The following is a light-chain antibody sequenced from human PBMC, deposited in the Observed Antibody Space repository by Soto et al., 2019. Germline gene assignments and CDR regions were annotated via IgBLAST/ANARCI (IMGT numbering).Light chain of an antibody. V-gene: IGKV1-39*01. Sequence: DIQVTQSPSSLSASVGDRVTITCRASQSIDNFLNWYHQRPGKAPMLLIYDASSLQSGVPSRFSGTGSGIDFTLTISSLQPEDFGTYYCQQSYRTPRTFGQGTKVDIK. CDR2: DAS. CDR3: QQSYRTPRT. CDR1: QSIDNF. J-gene: IGKJ1*01.